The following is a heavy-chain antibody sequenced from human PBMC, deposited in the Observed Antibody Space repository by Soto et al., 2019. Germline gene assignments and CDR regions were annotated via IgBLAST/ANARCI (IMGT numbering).Heavy chain of an antibody. J-gene: IGHJ6*02. Sequence: GGSLRLSCAASGFTLSSYSMNWVRQAPGKGLEWVSSISSSSSYIYYADSVKGRFTISRDNAKNSLYLQMNSLRAEDTAVYYCARDRRFLEWLTLGYYYGMDVWGQGTTVTVSS. CDR2: ISSSSSYI. D-gene: IGHD3-3*01. V-gene: IGHV3-21*01. CDR3: ARDRRFLEWLTLGYYYGMDV. CDR1: GFTLSSYS.